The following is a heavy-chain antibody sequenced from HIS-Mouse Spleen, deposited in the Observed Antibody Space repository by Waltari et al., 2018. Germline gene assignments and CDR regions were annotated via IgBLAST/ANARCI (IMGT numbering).Heavy chain of an antibody. V-gene: IGHV4-39*07. CDR2: IYYSGST. CDR1: GGSISSSSYD. D-gene: IGHD6-13*01. Sequence: QLQLQESGPGLVKPSETLSLTCTVSGGSISSSSYDWGWIRHPPGKGLEGIESIYYSGSTDYNPSLKSRVTISVETSKNQFALKLSSVTAADTAVYYCAREIPYSSSWYDWYFDLWGRGTLVTVSS. J-gene: IGHJ2*01. CDR3: AREIPYSSSWYDWYFDL.